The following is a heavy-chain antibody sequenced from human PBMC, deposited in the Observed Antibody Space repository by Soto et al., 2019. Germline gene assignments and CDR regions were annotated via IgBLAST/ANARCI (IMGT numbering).Heavy chain of an antibody. V-gene: IGHV3-23*01. D-gene: IGHD3-9*01. CDR1: GFTFSSYA. CDR2: ISGSGATT. J-gene: IGHJ5*01. Sequence: PGGSLRLSCAASGFTFSSYAMTWVRQAPGKGLEWVSGISGSGATTSYADSVKGRFTVSRDNSKNTLYLQMNSLRVEDTAVYHCAKLRYFDWSAYNWFEYGGQGTPVTVSS. CDR3: AKLRYFDWSAYNWFEY.